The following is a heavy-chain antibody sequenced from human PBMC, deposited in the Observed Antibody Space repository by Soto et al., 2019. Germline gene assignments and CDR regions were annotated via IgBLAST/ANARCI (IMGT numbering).Heavy chain of an antibody. CDR2: MNPNSGNT. D-gene: IGHD3-22*01. V-gene: IGHV1-8*01. J-gene: IGHJ6*02. CDR3: ARGASITMMVVVITNYYGMDV. Sequence: ASVKVSCKASGYTFTSYDINWVRQATGQGLEWMGWMNPNSGNTGYAQKFQGRVTMTRNTSISTAYMELSSLRSEDTAVYYCARGASITMMVVVITNYYGMDVWGQGTTVTVSS. CDR1: GYTFTSYD.